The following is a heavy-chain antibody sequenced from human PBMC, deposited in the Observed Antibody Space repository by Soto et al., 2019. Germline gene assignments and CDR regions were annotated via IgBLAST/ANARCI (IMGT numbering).Heavy chain of an antibody. V-gene: IGHV3-23*01. D-gene: IGHD1-1*01. Sequence: GGSLRLSCVASGFTFSIYDMTWVRQPPGKGLEWVSVIRASVGTTYYADSVKGRFTISRDNSKNTLYLQMNSLTVDDTAVYYCARGTSIGYWGQGTLVTVSS. CDR3: ARGTSIGY. CDR1: GFTFSIYD. J-gene: IGHJ4*02. CDR2: IRASVGTT.